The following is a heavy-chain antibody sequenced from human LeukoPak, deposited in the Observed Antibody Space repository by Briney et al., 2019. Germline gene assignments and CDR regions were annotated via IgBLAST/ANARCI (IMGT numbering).Heavy chain of an antibody. V-gene: IGHV1-18*01. CDR1: GYTFTSYG. J-gene: IGHJ6*03. CDR3: ARDSRNSYGYTGYYYYYYMDV. Sequence: GASVKVSCKASGYTFTSYGISWVRQAPGQGLEWMGWISAYNGSTNYAQKLQGRVTMTTDTSTSTAYMELRSLRSDDTAVYYCARDSRNSYGYTGYYYYYYMDVWGKGTTVTVSS. CDR2: ISAYNGST. D-gene: IGHD5-18*01.